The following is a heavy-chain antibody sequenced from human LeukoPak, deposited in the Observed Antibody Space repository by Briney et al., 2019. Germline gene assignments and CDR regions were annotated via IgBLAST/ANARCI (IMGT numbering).Heavy chain of an antibody. CDR1: GFTFSSYS. D-gene: IGHD6-13*01. J-gene: IGHJ4*02. V-gene: IGHV3-30*03. CDR2: ISYDGSNK. CDR3: ARGLAAAGTGTY. Sequence: GGSLRLSCAASGFTFSSYSMNWVRQAPGKGLEWVAVISYDGSNKYYADSVKGRFTISRDNSKNTLYLQMNSLRAEDTAVYYCARGLAAAGTGTYWGQGTLVTVSS.